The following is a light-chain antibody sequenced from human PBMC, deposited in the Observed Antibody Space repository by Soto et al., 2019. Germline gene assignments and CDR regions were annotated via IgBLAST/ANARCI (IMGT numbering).Light chain of an antibody. J-gene: IGKJ1*01. V-gene: IGKV4-1*01. CDR1: QSVFYSVNNKSY. CDR3: HQYYASPWT. Sequence: VMTQSPDSLAVSLGDRATIDCRSSQSVFYSVNNKSYLAWYQQRPGQRPKLLMYWASVRESGVPDRFSGGGSGTHFPFTHSSLQPEDAALYYCHQYYASPWTFGPGTTVEIK. CDR2: WAS.